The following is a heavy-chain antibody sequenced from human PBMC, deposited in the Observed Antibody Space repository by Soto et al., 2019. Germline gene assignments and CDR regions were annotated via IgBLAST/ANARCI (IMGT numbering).Heavy chain of an antibody. CDR2: IYHTGST. D-gene: IGHD3-22*01. J-gene: IGHJ3*02. Sequence: PSETLSLTCTVSGDSISDFYWTWIRQSPGKGLEWIGYIYHTGSTKYNPSLESRVTFSIDTSKSQFSLRLTSVTAADTAVYFCARGASYYYDSSDDAFDIWGQGTMVTVSS. CDR1: GDSISDFY. CDR3: ARGASYYYDSSDDAFDI. V-gene: IGHV4-59*01.